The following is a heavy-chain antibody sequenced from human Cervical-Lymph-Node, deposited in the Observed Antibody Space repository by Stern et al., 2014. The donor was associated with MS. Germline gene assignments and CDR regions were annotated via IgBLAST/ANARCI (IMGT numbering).Heavy chain of an antibody. Sequence: VQLVQSGAEVREPGQSLRISCQGSGFDFSNFWIGWVRQMPGKGLEWMGIIFPRDSDTRYSPSFQGQVTLSVAKSISTAYLEWSSLKPSDTAIYFCARQSEVAVDYWGQGTLITVSS. CDR1: GFDFSNFW. CDR3: ARQSEVAVDY. CDR2: IFPRDSDT. V-gene: IGHV5-51*01. J-gene: IGHJ4*02. D-gene: IGHD6-19*01.